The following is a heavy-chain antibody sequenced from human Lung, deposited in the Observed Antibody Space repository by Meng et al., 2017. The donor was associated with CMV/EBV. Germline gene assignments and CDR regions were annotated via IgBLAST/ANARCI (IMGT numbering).Heavy chain of an antibody. CDR3: ARLSDFWCGYPDLFDY. J-gene: IGHJ4*02. CDR2: IYYSGST. V-gene: IGHV4-39*01. Sequence: SETLSLXXTVSGGSISSSSYYWGWIRQPPGKGLEWIGSIYYSGSTYYNPSLKSRVTISVDTSKNQFSLKLSSVTAADTAVYYCARLSDFWCGYPDLFDYWGQGXLVTVSS. CDR1: GGSISSSSYY. D-gene: IGHD3-3*01.